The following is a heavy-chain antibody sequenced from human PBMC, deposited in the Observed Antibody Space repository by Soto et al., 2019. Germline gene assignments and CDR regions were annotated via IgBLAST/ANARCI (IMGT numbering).Heavy chain of an antibody. CDR1: GYTFTVYY. D-gene: IGHD3-16*01. CDR2: INPKSGGT. J-gene: IGHJ4*02. CDR3: ARELAKGGGGGGFDY. Sequence: QVQLVQSGAEVKKPGASVNVSCKASGYTFTVYYMHWVRQAPGQGLEWMGWINPKSGGTMYPQKFQGRVTMTWDTSINKAYLALTRVSSDDTAVYFCARELAKGGGGGGFDYWGQGTLVTVSS. V-gene: IGHV1-2*02.